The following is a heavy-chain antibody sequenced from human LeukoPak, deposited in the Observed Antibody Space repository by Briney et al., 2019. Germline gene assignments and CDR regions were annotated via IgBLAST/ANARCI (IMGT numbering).Heavy chain of an antibody. J-gene: IGHJ4*02. CDR2: MNPNSGNT. D-gene: IGHD1-26*01. Sequence: ASVKVSCKASGGTFSSYTISWVRQAPGQGLEWMGWMNPNSGNTGYAQKFQGRVTMTRNTSISTAHMELSSLRSEDTAVYYCARDGIVGAGRPYWGQGTLVTVSS. CDR3: ARDGIVGAGRPY. CDR1: GGTFSSYT. V-gene: IGHV1-8*02.